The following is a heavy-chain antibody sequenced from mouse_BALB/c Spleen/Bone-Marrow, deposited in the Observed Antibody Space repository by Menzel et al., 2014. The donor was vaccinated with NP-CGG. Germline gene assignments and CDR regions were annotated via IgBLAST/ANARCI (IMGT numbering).Heavy chain of an antibody. Sequence: QAQLQQPGAELVRPGVSVKISCKGSGYTFTDYALHWVKQSHAKSLEWIGIISTYYGDASYNQKFKGKATMTVDKSSSTAYMELARLTSEDSAIYYCARVSYDYFDYWGQGTTLTVSS. V-gene: IGHV1S137*01. CDR2: ISTYYGDA. CDR1: GYTFTDYA. J-gene: IGHJ2*01. CDR3: ARVSYDYFDY. D-gene: IGHD1-1*01.